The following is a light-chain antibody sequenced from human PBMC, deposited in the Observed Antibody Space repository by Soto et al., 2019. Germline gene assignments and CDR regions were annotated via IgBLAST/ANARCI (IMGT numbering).Light chain of an antibody. J-gene: IGKJ1*01. CDR3: QHTYSTPWT. CDR2: AAS. Sequence: DIQMTQSPSSLSASVGDRVTITCRSSQSISNYLKWYQQKPGKAPKLLIFAASGLQGGVPSRFSGRGSGTDFTLTISNLKPEDFATYCCQHTYSTPWTFGQGSKVEIK. CDR1: QSISNY. V-gene: IGKV1-39*01.